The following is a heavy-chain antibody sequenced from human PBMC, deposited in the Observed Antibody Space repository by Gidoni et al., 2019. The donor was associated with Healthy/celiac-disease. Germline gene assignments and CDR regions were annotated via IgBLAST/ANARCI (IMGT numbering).Heavy chain of an antibody. CDR2: IIPIFGTA. J-gene: IGHJ4*02. V-gene: IGHV1-69*01. Sequence: QVQLVQSGAEGKKPGPSFQVSCTAPGGPFSSYAISWVRQAPGQGLEWMGGIIPIFGTANYAQKFQGRVTITADESTSTAYMELSSLRSEDTAVYYCARSSATVVTFDYWGQGTLVTVSS. CDR3: ARSSATVVTFDY. CDR1: GGPFSSYA. D-gene: IGHD4-17*01.